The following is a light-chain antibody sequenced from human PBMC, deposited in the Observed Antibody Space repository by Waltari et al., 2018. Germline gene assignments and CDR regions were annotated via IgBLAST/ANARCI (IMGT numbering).Light chain of an antibody. J-gene: IGKJ3*01. Sequence: DIQMTQSPSSLSASVGDRVTITCRAGQSISSYLNWYQQKPGKAPKLLIYAASSLQSGVPSRFSGSGSGTDFTLTISSLQPEDFATYYCQQSYSTPDFGPGTKVDIK. V-gene: IGKV1-39*01. CDR1: QSISSY. CDR3: QQSYSTPD. CDR2: AAS.